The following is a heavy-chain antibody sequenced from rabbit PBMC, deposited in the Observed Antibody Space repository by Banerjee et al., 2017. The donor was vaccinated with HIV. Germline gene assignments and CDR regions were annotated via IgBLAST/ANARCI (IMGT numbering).Heavy chain of an antibody. CDR3: ARPTNAGSSVYPFNL. CDR2: IYNGDGST. V-gene: IGHV1S47*01. Sequence: RQAPGKGPEWIACIYNGDGSTYYASWVNGRFTISRSTSLNTVTLQMTSLTAADTATYFCARPTNAGSSVYPFNLWGPGTLVTVS. J-gene: IGHJ4*01. D-gene: IGHD8-1*01.